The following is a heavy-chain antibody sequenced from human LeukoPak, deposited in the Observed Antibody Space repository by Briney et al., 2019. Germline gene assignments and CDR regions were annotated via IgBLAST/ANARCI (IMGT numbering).Heavy chain of an antibody. Sequence: PGGSLRLSCAASGFTFSSYAMHWVRQAPGKGLEWVAVISYDGSNKYYADSVKGRFTISRDNSKNTLYLQMNSLRAEDTAVYYCARDIAVAATPYYYYYGMDVWGQGTTVTVSS. CDR3: ARDIAVAATPYYYYYGMDV. D-gene: IGHD6-19*01. CDR2: ISYDGSNK. V-gene: IGHV3-30-3*01. J-gene: IGHJ6*02. CDR1: GFTFSSYA.